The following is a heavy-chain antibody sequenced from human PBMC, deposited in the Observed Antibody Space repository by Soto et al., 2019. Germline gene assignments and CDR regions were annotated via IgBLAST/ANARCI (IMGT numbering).Heavy chain of an antibody. J-gene: IGHJ4*02. D-gene: IGHD1-26*01. CDR2: IIPILGIA. CDR1: GGTFSSYT. CDR3: TRLVGATGN. V-gene: IGHV1-69*02. Sequence: SVKVSFKASGGTFSSYTISWVRHAPGQGLEWMGRIIPILGIADYAQKFQGRVTITADKSTSTAYMELSSLRSEDTAVYYCTRLVGATGNWGQGTLVTVSS.